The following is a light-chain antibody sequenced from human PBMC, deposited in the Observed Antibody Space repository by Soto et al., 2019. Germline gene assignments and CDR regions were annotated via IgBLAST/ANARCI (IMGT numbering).Light chain of an antibody. CDR3: MQALQTPPYT. CDR2: WGS. J-gene: IGKJ2*01. CDR1: QSVLHSNGYNY. Sequence: DIVMTQSPLSLPVTPGEPASISCRSSQSVLHSNGYNYLDWYLQKPGQSPRLLMLWGSNRASGVPDRFSGSGSGTDFTLKISRVEAEDVGIYYCMQALQTPPYTFGQGTKLEIK. V-gene: IGKV2-28*01.